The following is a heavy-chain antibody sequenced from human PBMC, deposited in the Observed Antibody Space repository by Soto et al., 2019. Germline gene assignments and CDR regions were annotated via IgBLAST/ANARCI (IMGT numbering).Heavy chain of an antibody. V-gene: IGHV1-2*02. CDR2: INPNSGGT. D-gene: IGHD6-13*01. CDR3: ATNSEAGIKYYYYGMDV. J-gene: IGHJ6*02. CDR1: GYTFTGYY. Sequence: ASVKVSCKASGYTFTGYYMHWVRQAPGQGLEWMGWINPNSGGTNYAQKFQGRVTMTRDTSISTAYMELSRLRSDDTAVYYCATNSEAGIKYYYYGMDVWGQGTTVTVSS.